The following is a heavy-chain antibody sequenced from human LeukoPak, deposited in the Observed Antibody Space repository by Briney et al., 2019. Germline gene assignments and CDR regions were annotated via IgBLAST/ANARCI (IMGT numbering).Heavy chain of an antibody. CDR2: TSSNGGST. D-gene: IGHD3-10*01. J-gene: IGHJ4*02. CDR3: ARGHPGKYDLDY. Sequence: PGGSLRLSCSASGFTFSSYAMHWVRQAPGKGLEYVSTTSSNGGSTYYADSVRGRFTISRDNSKNTLYLQMSSLRAEDTAVYYCARGHPGKYDLDYWGQGTLVTVSS. CDR1: GFTFSSYA. V-gene: IGHV3-64*04.